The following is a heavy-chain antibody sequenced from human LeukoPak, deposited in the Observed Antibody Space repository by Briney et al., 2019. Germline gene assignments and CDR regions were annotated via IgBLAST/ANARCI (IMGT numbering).Heavy chain of an antibody. V-gene: IGHV3-43*02. J-gene: IGHJ3*02. CDR3: AKDSRATSTWYGAFDI. CDR1: GFTFHDYA. Sequence: GGSLRLPCAASGFTFHDYARHWVRQAPGKGLEWVSLIGGSIYYADSVKGRFTIPRDNSKNSLYLQMNSLRTEDTALYYCAKDSRATSTWYGAFDIWGQGTMVTVSS. CDR2: IGGSI. D-gene: IGHD6-13*01.